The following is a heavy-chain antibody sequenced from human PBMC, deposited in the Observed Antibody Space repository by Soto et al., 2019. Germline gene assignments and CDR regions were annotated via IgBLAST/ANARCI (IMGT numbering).Heavy chain of an antibody. CDR2: IHPSGGGT. V-gene: IGHV1-46*01. J-gene: IGHJ4*02. D-gene: IGHD3-10*01. CDR3: WKDKPISAWF. CDR1: GYTFLDFY. Sequence: QVQLVQSGTEVKKPGASVKVSCKASGYTFLDFYIHWVRQAPGQGLEWMGFIHPSGGGTTYGQQFQGKLTMTRDHSKSTVYIELISLRSEDTANYFWWKDKPISAWFRGPGTLVT.